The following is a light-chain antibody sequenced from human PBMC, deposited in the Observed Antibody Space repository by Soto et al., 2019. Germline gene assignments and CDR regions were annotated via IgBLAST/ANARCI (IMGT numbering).Light chain of an antibody. Sequence: EIVLTQSPASLSVSPGERATLSCRASQSVRSKVAWYQQKPGQAPSFVIYDTYIRATGIPARFSGSGFGTEFTLTISSLQPEDFAVYYCEQYNNWFSITFGQGTRLEIK. CDR2: DTY. CDR1: QSVRSK. J-gene: IGKJ5*01. V-gene: IGKV3-15*01. CDR3: EQYNNWFSIT.